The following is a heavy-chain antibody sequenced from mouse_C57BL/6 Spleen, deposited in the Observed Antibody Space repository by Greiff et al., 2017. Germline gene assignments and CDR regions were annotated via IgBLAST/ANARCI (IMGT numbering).Heavy chain of an antibody. Sequence: QVQLQQSGAELARPGASVKLSCKASGYTFTSYGISWVKQRTGQGLEWIGEIYPRSGNTYYNEKFKGKATLTADKSSSTAYMELRSLTSEDSAVYFCARPLGYGSRDYAMDYWGQGTSVTVSS. J-gene: IGHJ4*01. CDR2: IYPRSGNT. CDR1: GYTFTSYG. D-gene: IGHD1-1*01. V-gene: IGHV1-81*01. CDR3: ARPLGYGSRDYAMDY.